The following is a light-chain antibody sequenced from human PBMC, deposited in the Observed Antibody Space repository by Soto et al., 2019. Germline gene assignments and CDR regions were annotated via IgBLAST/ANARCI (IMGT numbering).Light chain of an antibody. V-gene: IGLV2-23*01. CDR2: EGS. CDR3: CSYARSSTYG. Sequence: QSLLTQPASVWGSRGESITISCSGTSSVVGSYNLVSWYQQHPGKAPKLMIYEGSKRPSGVSNRFSGSKSGNTASLTISGLQAEDEADYYCCSYARSSTYGLGIGTKVTDL. CDR1: SSVVGSYNL. J-gene: IGLJ1*01.